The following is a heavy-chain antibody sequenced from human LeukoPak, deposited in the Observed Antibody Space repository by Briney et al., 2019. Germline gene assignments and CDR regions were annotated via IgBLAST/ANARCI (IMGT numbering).Heavy chain of an antibody. CDR3: ARYYYDSSGYYSAYFQH. V-gene: IGHV4-38-2*02. Sequence: PSETLSLTCTVSGYSISSGYYWGWIRQPPGKGLEWIGSIYHSGSTYYNPSLKSRVTISVDTSKNQFSLNLSSVTAADTAVYYCARYYYDSSGYYSAYFQHWGQGTLVTVSS. CDR1: GYSISSGYY. J-gene: IGHJ1*01. D-gene: IGHD3-22*01. CDR2: IYHSGST.